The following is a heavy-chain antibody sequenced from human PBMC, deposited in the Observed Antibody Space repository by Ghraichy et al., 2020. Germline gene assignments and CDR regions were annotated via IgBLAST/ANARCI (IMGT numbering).Heavy chain of an antibody. D-gene: IGHD4-11*01. CDR1: GFSFKDYT. V-gene: IGHV3-48*04. Sequence: GGSLRLSCAASGFSFKDYTMNWVRQAPGKGLEWVSYISGSGATIYYADSVRGRFTISRDNAKNSLFLQMNSLRVEDTAVYYCARDYSGAAYWFDPWGQGILVTVSS. CDR2: ISGSGATI. CDR3: ARDYSGAAYWFDP. J-gene: IGHJ5*02.